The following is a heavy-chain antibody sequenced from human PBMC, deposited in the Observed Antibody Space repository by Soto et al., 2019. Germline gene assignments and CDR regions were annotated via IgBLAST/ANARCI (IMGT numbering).Heavy chain of an antibody. V-gene: IGHV4-31*03. CDR2: ISHSGRT. CDR3: ARDSDYCTGGSCYGNFDF. J-gene: IGHJ4*02. D-gene: IGHD2-15*01. CDR1: GGSISSGTYY. Sequence: QVQLQESGPGLVKPSQTLSLTCTVSGGSISSGTYYWTWVRQRPGEGLEWIGFISHSGRTYYNPYLKGRAAIAVDTSENQFSLRLSSVTAADTAVYFCARDSDYCTGGSCYGNFDFWGQGTLVTVSS.